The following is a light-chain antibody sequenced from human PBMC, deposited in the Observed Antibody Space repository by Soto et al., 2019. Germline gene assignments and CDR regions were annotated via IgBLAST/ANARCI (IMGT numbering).Light chain of an antibody. Sequence: ESPMTRFPSTPYDSLGNIVTITCRASQSISRWLAWYQQKSGKAPKFLIYDASSLESGVPSRFSGSGSGTEFTLTINRLQPEDFAPYYCLQYGRFPPPFGQGTKVDI. CDR3: LQYGRFPPP. V-gene: IGKV1-5*01. CDR1: QSISRW. CDR2: DAS. J-gene: IGKJ1*01.